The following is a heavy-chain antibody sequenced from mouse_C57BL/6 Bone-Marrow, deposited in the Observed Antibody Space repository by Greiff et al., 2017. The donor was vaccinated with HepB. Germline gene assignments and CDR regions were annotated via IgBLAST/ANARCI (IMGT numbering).Heavy chain of an antibody. J-gene: IGHJ1*03. D-gene: IGHD2-2*01. CDR3: ARDGVYYGNDWWYFDV. V-gene: IGHV1-26*01. Sequence: EVQLQQSGPELVKPGASVKISCKASGYTFTDYYMNWVKQSHGKSLEWIGDINPNNGGTSYNQKFKGKATLTVDKSSSTAYMELRSLTSEDSAVYYCARDGVYYGNDWWYFDVWGTGTTVTVSS. CDR1: GYTFTDYY. CDR2: INPNNGGT.